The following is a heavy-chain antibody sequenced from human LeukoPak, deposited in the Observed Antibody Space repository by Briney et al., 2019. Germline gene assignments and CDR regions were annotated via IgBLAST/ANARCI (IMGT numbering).Heavy chain of an antibody. CDR2: IIPILGIA. D-gene: IGHD5-12*01. CDR3: ARETLSVATSFDY. V-gene: IGHV1-69*04. J-gene: IGHJ4*02. Sequence: GASVKVSRKASGGTFSSYAISWVRQAPGQGLEWMGRIIPILGIANYAQKFQGRVTITADKSTSTAYMELSSLRSADTAVYYCARETLSVATSFDYWGQGTLVTVSS. CDR1: GGTFSSYA.